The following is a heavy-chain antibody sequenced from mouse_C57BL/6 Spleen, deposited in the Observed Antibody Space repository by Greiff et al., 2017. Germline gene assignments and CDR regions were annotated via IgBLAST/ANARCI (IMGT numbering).Heavy chain of an antibody. D-gene: IGHD1-1*01. CDR2: IDPSDSYT. CDR1: GYTFTSYW. CDR3: ARVTTVVAGDY. Sequence: QVQLQQPGAELVRPGTSVKLSCKASGYTFTSYWMHWVKQRPGQGLEWIGVIDPSDSYTNYNQKVKGKATLTVDTSSSTAYMQLSSLTSEDSAVYYCARVTTVVAGDYWGQGTTLTVSS. V-gene: IGHV1-59*01. J-gene: IGHJ2*01.